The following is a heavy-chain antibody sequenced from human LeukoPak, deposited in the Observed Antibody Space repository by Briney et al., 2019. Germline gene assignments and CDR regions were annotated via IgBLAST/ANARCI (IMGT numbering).Heavy chain of an antibody. D-gene: IGHD3-22*01. J-gene: IGHJ3*02. CDR1: GGSISSSSYY. CDR3: ARQYYYDSSGYDAFDI. V-gene: IGHV4-39*01. CDR2: IYYSGST. Sequence: PSETLSLTCTVSGGSISSSSYYWGWIRQPPGKGLEWIGSIYYSGSTYYNPSLKSRVTISVDTSKNQFSLKLSSVTAADTAVYYCARQYYYDSSGYDAFDIWGQGTMVTVSS.